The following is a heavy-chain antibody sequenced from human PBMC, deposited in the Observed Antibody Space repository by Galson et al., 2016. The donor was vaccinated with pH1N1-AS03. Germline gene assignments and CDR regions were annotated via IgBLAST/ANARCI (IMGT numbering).Heavy chain of an antibody. CDR3: ARGRYSAFDI. CDR2: TYWRSKWYN. D-gene: IGHD1-1*01. V-gene: IGHV6-1*01. CDR1: GDSVSSNIDA. Sequence: CAISGDSVSSNIDAWNWIRQSPSGGLEWLGRTYWRSKWYNDYAVSVKRRITINPDTSKNQFSLQLNSVTPEDTAVYYCARGRYSAFDIWGQGAKVTVSS. J-gene: IGHJ3*02.